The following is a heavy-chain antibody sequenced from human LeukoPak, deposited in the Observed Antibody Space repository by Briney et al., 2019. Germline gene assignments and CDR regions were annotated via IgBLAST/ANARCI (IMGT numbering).Heavy chain of an antibody. CDR3: ARLPGGSGWDYFDQ. D-gene: IGHD6-19*01. CDR1: GGSTNSSSYF. J-gene: IGHJ4*02. CDR2: VYYSGST. Sequence: SEILSLTCTVSGGSTNSSSYFWGWIRQPPGKGLEWIGSVYYSGSTHYNPSLKSRVTLSIDTSENQFFLELSSVNAADTAVYYRARLPGGSGWDYFDQWGPGTVVTVSS. V-gene: IGHV4-39*01.